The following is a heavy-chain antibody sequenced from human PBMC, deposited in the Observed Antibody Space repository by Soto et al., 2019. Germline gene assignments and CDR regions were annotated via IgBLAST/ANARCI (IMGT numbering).Heavy chain of an antibody. D-gene: IGHD3-22*01. CDR3: ASLTYDSSVAGAFDI. CDR2: IYYSGST. CDR1: GGSISSYY. J-gene: IGHJ3*02. V-gene: IGHV4-59*01. Sequence: SETLSLTCTVSGGSISSYYWSWIRQPPGKGLEWIGYIYYSGSTNYNPSLKSRVTISVDTSKNQFSLKLSSVTAADTAVYYCASLTYDSSVAGAFDIWGQGTMVTVS.